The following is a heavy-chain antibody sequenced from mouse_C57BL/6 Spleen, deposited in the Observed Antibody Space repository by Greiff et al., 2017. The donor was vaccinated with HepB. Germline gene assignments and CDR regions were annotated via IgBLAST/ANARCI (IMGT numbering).Heavy chain of an antibody. V-gene: IGHV1-55*01. CDR2: IYPGSGST. Sequence: QVQLQQPGAELVKPGASVKMSCKASGYTFTSYWITWVKQRPGQGLEWIGDIYPGSGSTNYNEKFKRKATLTVDTSSSKAYMQLSSLTSEDSAVYYCAKGPYFYGGRGYFEVWGTGTTVTVSS. CDR3: AKGPYFYGGRGYFEV. D-gene: IGHD1-1*01. CDR1: GYTFTSYW. J-gene: IGHJ1*03.